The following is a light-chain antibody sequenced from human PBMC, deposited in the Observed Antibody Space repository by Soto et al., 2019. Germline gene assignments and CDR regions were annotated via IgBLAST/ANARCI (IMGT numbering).Light chain of an antibody. J-gene: IGLJ3*02. Sequence: QSVLTQPPSASGTPGQRVTISCSGSSSKIGRNTVNWYQQLPGTAPKLLIYSNNQRPSGVPDRFSGSKSGTSASLAISGLQSEDEADYFCAAWDDSLTVVFGGGTKLTVL. V-gene: IGLV1-44*01. CDR3: AAWDDSLTVV. CDR2: SNN. CDR1: SSKIGRNT.